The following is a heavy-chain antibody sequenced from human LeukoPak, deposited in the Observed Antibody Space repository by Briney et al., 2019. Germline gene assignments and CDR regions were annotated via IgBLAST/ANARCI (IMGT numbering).Heavy chain of an antibody. CDR2: IYYSGST. CDR3: ARERESYYYGSGSYGPGPLDP. Sequence: PSETLSLTCTVSGGSISSGDCYWSWIRQPPGKGLEWIGYIYYSGSTYYNPSLKSRVTISVDTSKNQFPLKLSSVTAADTAVYYCARERESYYYGSGSYGPGPLDPCGQGTLVTVSS. V-gene: IGHV4-30-4*01. J-gene: IGHJ5*02. D-gene: IGHD3-10*01. CDR1: GGSISSGDCY.